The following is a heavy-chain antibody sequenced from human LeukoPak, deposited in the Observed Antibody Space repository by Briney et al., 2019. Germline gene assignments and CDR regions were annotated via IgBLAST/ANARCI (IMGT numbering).Heavy chain of an antibody. Sequence: PGGSLRLSCAASGFTFSSYSMNWVRQAPGKGLEWVSSISSSSSYIYYADSVKGRFTISRDNAKNSLYLQMNSLRAEDTAVYYCARDIFGTSRPSEYWGQGTLVTVSS. CDR1: GFTFSSYS. CDR3: ARDIFGTSRPSEY. CDR2: ISSSSSYI. D-gene: IGHD1-1*01. J-gene: IGHJ4*02. V-gene: IGHV3-21*01.